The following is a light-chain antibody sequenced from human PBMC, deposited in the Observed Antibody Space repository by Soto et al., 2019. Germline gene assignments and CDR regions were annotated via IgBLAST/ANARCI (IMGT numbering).Light chain of an antibody. CDR3: CSYAGSYTP. J-gene: IGLJ1*01. Sequence: QSVLTQPRSVSGSPGQSVTISCTGTSSDVGGYNYVSWYQQHPGKAPKLMIYDVSKRPSGVPDRFSGSKSGNTASLTISGLQAEDEDHYYCCSYAGSYTPFGTGTKVTVL. V-gene: IGLV2-11*01. CDR1: SSDVGGYNY. CDR2: DVS.